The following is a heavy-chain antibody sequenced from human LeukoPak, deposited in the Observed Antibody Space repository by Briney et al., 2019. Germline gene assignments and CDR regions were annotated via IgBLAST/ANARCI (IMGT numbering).Heavy chain of an antibody. CDR3: ARTPTRAFDI. V-gene: IGHV4-59*01. D-gene: IGHD5-12*01. Sequence: PSETLSLSCAVYGGSFSGYYWSWVRRPPGKGLEWIGYIYYSGSTNYNPSLKSRVTISVDTSKSQFSLKLSSVTAADTAVYYCARTPTRAFDIWGQGTMVTVSS. CDR2: IYYSGST. J-gene: IGHJ3*02. CDR1: GGSFSGYY.